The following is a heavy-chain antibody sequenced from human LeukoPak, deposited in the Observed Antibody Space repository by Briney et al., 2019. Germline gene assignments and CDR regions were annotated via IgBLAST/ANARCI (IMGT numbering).Heavy chain of an antibody. D-gene: IGHD4-23*01. CDR3: ASIVGGNPYFDS. V-gene: IGHV4-59*01. J-gene: IGHJ4*02. Sequence: SETLSLTCTVSSGSISSYYWSWIRQPPGKGLEWIAYIYHSGTTNYNPSLKSRVTISVDTSKNQFSLKVGSVTAADTAVYYCASIVGGNPYFDSWGQGTLVTVSS. CDR2: IYHSGTT. CDR1: SGSISSYY.